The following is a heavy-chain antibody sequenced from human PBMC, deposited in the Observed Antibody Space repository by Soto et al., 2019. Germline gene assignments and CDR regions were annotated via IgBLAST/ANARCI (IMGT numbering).Heavy chain of an antibody. Sequence: TLSLTCTVSGGSISSYYWSWIRQPPGKGLEWIGYIYYSGSTNYNPSLKSRVTISVDTSKNQFSLKLSSVTAADTAVYYCARDVPNYDILTGYPELDYWGQGTLVTVSS. CDR1: GGSISSYY. V-gene: IGHV4-59*01. CDR2: IYYSGST. CDR3: ARDVPNYDILTGYPELDY. D-gene: IGHD3-9*01. J-gene: IGHJ4*02.